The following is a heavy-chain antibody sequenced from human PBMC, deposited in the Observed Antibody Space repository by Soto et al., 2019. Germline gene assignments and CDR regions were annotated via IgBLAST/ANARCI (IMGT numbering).Heavy chain of an antibody. V-gene: IGHV3-30*18. Sequence: PGGSLRLSCAASGFTFSSYGMHWVRQAPGKGLEWVAVISYDGSNKYYADSVKGRFTISRDNSKNTLYLQMNSLRAEDTAVYYCAKAGVDSSGWYDPYFDYWGQGTLVTVSS. J-gene: IGHJ4*02. CDR1: GFTFSSYG. D-gene: IGHD6-19*01. CDR3: AKAGVDSSGWYDPYFDY. CDR2: ISYDGSNK.